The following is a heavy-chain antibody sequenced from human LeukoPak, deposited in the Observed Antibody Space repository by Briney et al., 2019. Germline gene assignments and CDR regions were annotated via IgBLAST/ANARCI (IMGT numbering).Heavy chain of an antibody. CDR2: ISGSGGST. CDR1: GFTFSSYA. CDR3: AGGWIQLWFGPYFDY. Sequence: GGSLRLSCAASGFTFSSYAMSWVRQAPGKGLEWVSAISGSGGSTYYADSVKGRFTISRDNSKNTLYLQMNGLRAEDTAVYYCAGGWIQLWFGPYFDYWGQGTLVTVSS. J-gene: IGHJ4*02. V-gene: IGHV3-23*01. D-gene: IGHD5-18*01.